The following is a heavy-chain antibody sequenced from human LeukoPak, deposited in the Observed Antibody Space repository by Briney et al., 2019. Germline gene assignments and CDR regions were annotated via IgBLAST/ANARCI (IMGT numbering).Heavy chain of an antibody. V-gene: IGHV1-18*01. D-gene: IGHD6-13*01. J-gene: IGHJ4*02. Sequence: ASVKVSCKASGCTFSNYAISWVRQAPGQGLEWMGWISTYNGGTKYAQKVQGRVTMTADTSTSTVYMELRSLRSDDTALYYCVRDGNSGWYSSFDYWGQGTLVSVSS. CDR3: VRDGNSGWYSSFDY. CDR2: ISTYNGGT. CDR1: GCTFSNYA.